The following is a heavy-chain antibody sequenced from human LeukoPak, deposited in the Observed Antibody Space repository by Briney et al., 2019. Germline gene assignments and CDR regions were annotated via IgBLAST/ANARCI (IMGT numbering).Heavy chain of an antibody. V-gene: IGHV4-39*01. D-gene: IGHD3-9*01. J-gene: IGHJ3*02. CDR3: ARLVRRTYYDILTGLNKYDAFDI. Sequence: SETLSLTCTVSGGSISSSSYYWGWIRQPPGKGLEWIGSIYYSGSTYYNPSLKSRVTISVDTSKNQFSLKLSSVTAADTAVCYCARLVRRTYYDILTGLNKYDAFDIWGQGTMVTVSS. CDR1: GGSISSSSYY. CDR2: IYYSGST.